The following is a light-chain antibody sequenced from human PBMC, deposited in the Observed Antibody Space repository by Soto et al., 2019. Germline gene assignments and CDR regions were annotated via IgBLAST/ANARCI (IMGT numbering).Light chain of an antibody. CDR2: GAS. Sequence: DIQMTQSPSSLSASVGDRVTITCRASQGISNYLAWYQQKPGKVPKLLMYGASTLQSGVPSRFSGSGSGTGFTLIISSLQPEDVATYYCQKYNSAPQTFGPGTKVDIK. J-gene: IGKJ3*01. V-gene: IGKV1-27*01. CDR3: QKYNSAPQT. CDR1: QGISNY.